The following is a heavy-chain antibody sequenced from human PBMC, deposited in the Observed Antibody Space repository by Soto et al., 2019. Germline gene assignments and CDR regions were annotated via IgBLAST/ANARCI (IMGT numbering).Heavy chain of an antibody. D-gene: IGHD6-19*01. V-gene: IGHV1-69*06. CDR1: GGTFSSYA. Sequence: QVQLVQSGAEVKKPGSSVKVSCKASGGTFSSYAISWVRQAPGQGLEWMRGIIPIFGTANYAQKFQGRVTITANKSTSTAYMELSSLRSEDTAVYYCARSQQWLVTNWFDPWGQGTLVTVSS. J-gene: IGHJ5*02. CDR3: ARSQQWLVTNWFDP. CDR2: IIPIFGTA.